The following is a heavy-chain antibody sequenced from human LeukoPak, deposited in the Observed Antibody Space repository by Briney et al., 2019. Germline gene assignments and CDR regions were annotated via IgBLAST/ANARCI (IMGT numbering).Heavy chain of an antibody. CDR3: ARASHLYDSSGYYNAEYFQH. CDR2: IYTSGST. Sequence: SETLSLTCTVSGGSISSSSYYWGWIRQPPGKGLEWIGRIYTSGSTNYNPSLKSRVTISVDTSKNQFSLKLSSVTAADTAVYYCARASHLYDSSGYYNAEYFQHWGQGTLVTVSS. J-gene: IGHJ1*01. CDR1: GGSISSSSYY. V-gene: IGHV4-39*07. D-gene: IGHD3-22*01.